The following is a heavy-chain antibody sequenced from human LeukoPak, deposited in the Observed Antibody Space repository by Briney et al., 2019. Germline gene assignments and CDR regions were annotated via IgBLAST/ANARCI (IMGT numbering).Heavy chain of an antibody. V-gene: IGHV3-11*01. CDR2: ITGSGNSK. CDR1: GFTFSDYY. CDR3: ARGNYGMDV. J-gene: IGHJ6*02. Sequence: GGSLRLSCAASGFTFSDYYMTWIRQAPGKGPEWLSYITGSGNSKYYADSVRGRFTISRDNAKNSLYLQMDSLRAEDTAVYYCARGNYGMDVWGRGTSFTVSS.